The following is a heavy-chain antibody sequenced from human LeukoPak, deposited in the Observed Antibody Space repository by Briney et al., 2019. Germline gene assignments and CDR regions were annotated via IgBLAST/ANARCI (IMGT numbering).Heavy chain of an antibody. CDR3: AKDLTHASGLFSDY. Sequence: PSQTLSLTCAVSGGSISGGSYSWSWIRQPPGKGLEWIGFIYLSGSTFYNPSLKSRVTISVDRSTNQFSLKLSSVAAADTAVYYCAKDLTHASGLFSDYWGQGTLVTVSS. D-gene: IGHD4-23*01. J-gene: IGHJ4*02. CDR2: IYLSGST. CDR1: GGSISGGSYS. V-gene: IGHV4-30-2*01.